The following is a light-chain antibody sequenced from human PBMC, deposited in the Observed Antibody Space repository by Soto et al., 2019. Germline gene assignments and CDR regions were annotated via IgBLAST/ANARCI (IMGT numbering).Light chain of an antibody. V-gene: IGKV1-39*01. CDR3: QKSSSIPYT. Sequence: DIQMTQSPSSLSASVGDRVTITCRASQTISTYLNWYQQIPGKAPKLLIYGASNLQNGVPSRFSGSGSGTDFTLTISRLQPEDFATYYCQKSSSIPYTFGQGTKLEIK. J-gene: IGKJ2*01. CDR1: QTISTY. CDR2: GAS.